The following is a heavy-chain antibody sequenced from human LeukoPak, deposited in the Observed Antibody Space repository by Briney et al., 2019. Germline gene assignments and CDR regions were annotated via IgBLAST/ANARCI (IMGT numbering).Heavy chain of an antibody. CDR3: ARDPEYSSSWYGLNYYYYMDV. J-gene: IGHJ6*03. D-gene: IGHD6-13*01. V-gene: IGHV3-21*01. CDR1: GFTFSSYS. Sequence: GGSLRLSCAASGFTFSSYSMNWVRQAPGKGLEWVSSISSSSSYIYYADSVKGRFTISRDNAKNSLYLQMNSLRAEDTAVYYCARDPEYSSSWYGLNYYYYMDVWGKGTTVTVSS. CDR2: ISSSSSYI.